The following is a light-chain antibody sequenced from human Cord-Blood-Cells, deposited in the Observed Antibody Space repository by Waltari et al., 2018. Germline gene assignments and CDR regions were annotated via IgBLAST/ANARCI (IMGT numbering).Light chain of an antibody. CDR1: SSDVGSYNL. V-gene: IGLV2-23*01. CDR2: EGS. CDR3: CSYAGSSTAWV. J-gene: IGLJ3*02. Sequence: QSALTQPASVSGSPGQSITISCTGTSSDVGSYNLVSWYQQHPGKAPKVMIYEGSKRPSGVSNRFSGSKSGNTASVTISGLQAEDEADYYCCSYAGSSTAWVFGGGTKLTVL.